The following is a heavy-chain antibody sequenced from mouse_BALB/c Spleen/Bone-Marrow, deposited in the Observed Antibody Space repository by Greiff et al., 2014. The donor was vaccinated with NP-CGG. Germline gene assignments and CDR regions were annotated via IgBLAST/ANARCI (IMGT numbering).Heavy chain of an antibody. CDR3: ARSRDGYFDV. J-gene: IGHJ1*01. Sequence: DLVKPGASVKLSCKASVYTFTSYWINWIKQRPGQGLEWIGRIAPGSGSTYYNEMFKGKATLTVDTSSSTAYIQLSSLSSEDSAVYFCARSRDGYFDVWGAGTTVTVSS. V-gene: IGHV1S41*01. CDR1: VYTFTSYW. CDR2: IAPGSGST.